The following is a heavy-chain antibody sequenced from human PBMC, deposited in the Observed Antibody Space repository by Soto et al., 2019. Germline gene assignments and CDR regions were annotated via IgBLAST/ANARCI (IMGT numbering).Heavy chain of an antibody. J-gene: IGHJ5*02. CDR3: ARFPGHTVVVTDDNWFDP. V-gene: IGHV4-31*03. Sequence: SETLSLTCTVSGGSISSGGYYWRWIRQHPGKGLEWIGYIYYSGSTYYNPSLKSRVTISVDTSKNQFSLKLSSVTTADTAVYYCARFPGHTVVVTDDNWFDPWGQGTLVTVSS. CDR1: GGSISSGGYY. CDR2: IYYSGST. D-gene: IGHD2-21*02.